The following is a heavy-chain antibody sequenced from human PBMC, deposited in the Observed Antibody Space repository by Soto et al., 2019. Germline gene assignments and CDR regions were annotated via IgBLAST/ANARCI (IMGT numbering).Heavy chain of an antibody. Sequence: PGGSLRLSCAASGFTFSSYGMHWVRQAPGKGLEWVAVISYDGSNKYYADSVKGRFTISRDNSKNTLYLQMNSLRAEDTAVYYCAKDLGGFLEWLPPLYYYYYGMDVWGQGTTVTVSS. J-gene: IGHJ6*02. CDR3: AKDLGGFLEWLPPLYYYYYGMDV. D-gene: IGHD3-3*01. CDR2: ISYDGSNK. V-gene: IGHV3-30*18. CDR1: GFTFSSYG.